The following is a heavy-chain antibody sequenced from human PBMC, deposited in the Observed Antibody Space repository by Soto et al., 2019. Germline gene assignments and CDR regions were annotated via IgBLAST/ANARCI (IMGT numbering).Heavy chain of an antibody. Sequence: QVQLVQSGAEVKKRGASVKVSCKASGYTFTNFGISWVRQAPGQGLEWMGWISAYNGNTNYAQNFQGRVTMTTGTXXXXXXXXXXXXXXXXXXXXXXXXXXXPIDYWGQGTLVTVSS. CDR2: ISAYNGNT. CDR1: GYTFTNFG. CDR3: XXXXXPIDY. J-gene: IGHJ4*02. V-gene: IGHV1-18*01.